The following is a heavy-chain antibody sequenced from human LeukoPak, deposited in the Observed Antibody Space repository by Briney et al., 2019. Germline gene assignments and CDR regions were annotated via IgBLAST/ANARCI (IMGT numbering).Heavy chain of an antibody. CDR2: IYYSGST. Sequence: SETLSLTCTVSGGSISSYYWSWIRQPPGKGLEWIGYIYYSGSTNYNPSLKSRVTISVDTSKNQFSLKLSSVTAADTAVYYCARGNAAAPQYINYFDYWGQGTLVTVSS. CDR1: GGSISSYY. D-gene: IGHD6-13*01. V-gene: IGHV4-59*01. J-gene: IGHJ4*02. CDR3: ARGNAAAPQYINYFDY.